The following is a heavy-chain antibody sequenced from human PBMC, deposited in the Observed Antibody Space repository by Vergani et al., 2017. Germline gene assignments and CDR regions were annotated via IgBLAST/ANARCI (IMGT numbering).Heavy chain of an antibody. J-gene: IGHJ6*02. V-gene: IGHV3-21*02. CDR1: GYTFGHFD. D-gene: IGHD3-10*01. CDR3: AGGRRTPYGSDYYYYYGMDV. CDR2: ISSSSKHI. Sequence: EQLLQSGGGVVQPGGSLRLSCIGSGYTFGHFDMHWVRQAPGKGLEWVSSISSSSKHIYYADSVRDRFTISRDNAKNALYLQINSLRAEDTAVYYCAGGRRTPYGSDYYYYYGMDVWGQGTTVTVSS.